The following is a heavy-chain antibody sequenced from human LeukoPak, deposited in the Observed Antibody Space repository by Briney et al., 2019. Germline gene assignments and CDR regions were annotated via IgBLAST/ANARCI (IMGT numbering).Heavy chain of an antibody. CDR2: INTNTGNP. CDR1: GYTLTSYA. D-gene: IGHD6-19*01. CDR3: ARGPSSGWRYPDY. V-gene: IGHV7-4-1*02. J-gene: IGHJ4*02. Sequence: ASVEVSCKASGYTLTSYAMNWVRQAPGQGLEWMGWINTNTGNPTYAQGFTGRFVFSLDTSVSTAYLQISSLKAEDTAVYCCARGPSSGWRYPDYWGQGTLVTVSS.